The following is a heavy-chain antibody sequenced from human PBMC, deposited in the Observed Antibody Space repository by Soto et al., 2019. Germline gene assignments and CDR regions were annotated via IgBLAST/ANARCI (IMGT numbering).Heavy chain of an antibody. Sequence: SQRLPLTCAISGDSVSGNSAAWNWIRPSPSRGLEWLGRTYYRSRGYNDYAVSVRSRLTVSADTSKNQFSLHLNSVTPEDTAENFWAGATAVRWYYMSGWDTGTRGAVSS. J-gene: IGHJ6*03. D-gene: IGHD4-17*01. V-gene: IGHV6-1*01. CDR2: TYYRSRGYN. CDR1: GDSVSGNSAA. CDR3: AGATAVRWYYMSG.